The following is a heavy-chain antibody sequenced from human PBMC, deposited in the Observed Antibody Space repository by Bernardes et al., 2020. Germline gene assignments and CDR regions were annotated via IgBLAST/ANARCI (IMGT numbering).Heavy chain of an antibody. CDR1: GYTFTSYD. D-gene: IGHD3-10*01. CDR2: MNPNSGNT. V-gene: IGHV1-8*01. Sequence: ASVKVSCKASGYTFTSYDINWVRQATGQGLEWMGWMNPNSGNTGYEQKFQGRVTMTRNTSISTDYMGLSSLRSEDTAVSYCARGITMVHGIITPPYYYYGMDVWGKGTTVTVSS. J-gene: IGHJ6*04. CDR3: ARGITMVHGIITPPYYYYGMDV.